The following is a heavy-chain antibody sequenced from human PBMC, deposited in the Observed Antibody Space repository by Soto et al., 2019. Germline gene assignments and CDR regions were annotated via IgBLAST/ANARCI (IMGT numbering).Heavy chain of an antibody. Sequence: PGGSLRLSCAASGFILSAYGMHWVRLAPGKGLEWVAFISYDGSNKYYVDSVKGRFTISRDNSQEMLYLQMNSLRAEDTAVYFCPKNLSPPTYGLEVWGQGTLVT. CDR3: PKNLSPPTYGLEV. V-gene: IGHV3-30*18. CDR1: GFILSAYG. J-gene: IGHJ6*02. CDR2: ISYDGSNK.